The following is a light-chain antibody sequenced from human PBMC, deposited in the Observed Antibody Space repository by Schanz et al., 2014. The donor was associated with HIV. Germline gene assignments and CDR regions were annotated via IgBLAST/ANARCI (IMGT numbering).Light chain of an antibody. CDR3: LQHNTYPLT. CDR1: QDIGND. V-gene: IGKV1-17*01. J-gene: IGKJ5*01. CDR2: AAS. Sequence: IQMTQSPSSQSASVGDRVTITCRASQDIGNDLGWYQQKPGQAPKRLIYAASTLQSGVPSRFIGSGSGTEFTLTISSLQPEDFATYYCLQHNTYPLTFGQGTRLDIK.